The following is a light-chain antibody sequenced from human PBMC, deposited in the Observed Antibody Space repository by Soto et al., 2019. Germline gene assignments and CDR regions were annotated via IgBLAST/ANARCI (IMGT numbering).Light chain of an antibody. CDR3: QQYATSPPYT. CDR2: GAS. J-gene: IGKJ2*01. CDR1: QSVSSSY. V-gene: IGKV3-20*01. Sequence: EIVLTQSPGTLSLSPGERATLSCRASQSVSSSYLAWYQQKPGQAPRLLIYGASRRATDIPDRFSASGSGTDFTLSITRLEPEDFAVYYCQQYATSPPYTFGQGTRLEIK.